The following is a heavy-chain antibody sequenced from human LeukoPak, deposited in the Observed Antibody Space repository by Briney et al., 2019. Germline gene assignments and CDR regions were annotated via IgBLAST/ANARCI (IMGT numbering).Heavy chain of an antibody. V-gene: IGHV1-69*05. CDR1: GGTFISYA. CDR3: ARGFSDSSGYLARM. CDR2: IIPIFGTA. Sequence: SVKVSCKASGGTFISYAISWVRQAPGQGLEWMGRIIPIFGTANYAQKFQGRVTITTDESTSTAYMELSSLRSEDTAVYYCARGFSDSSGYLARMWGQGTLVTVSS. J-gene: IGHJ4*02. D-gene: IGHD3-22*01.